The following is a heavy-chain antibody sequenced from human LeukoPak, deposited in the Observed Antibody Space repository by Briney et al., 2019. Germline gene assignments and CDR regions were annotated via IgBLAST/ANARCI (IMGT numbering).Heavy chain of an antibody. V-gene: IGHV1-2*06. CDR3: AREEDYYDSSGYSGD. CDR2: INPNGGGT. CDR1: GYTFTGYY. D-gene: IGHD3-22*01. Sequence: ASVTVSCTASGYTFTGYYMHWVRQAPGQGLEWMGRINPNGGGTNYAQKFQGRVTMTRDTSISTAYMELSRLRSDDTAVYYCAREEDYYDSSGYSGDWGQGTLVTVSS. J-gene: IGHJ4*02.